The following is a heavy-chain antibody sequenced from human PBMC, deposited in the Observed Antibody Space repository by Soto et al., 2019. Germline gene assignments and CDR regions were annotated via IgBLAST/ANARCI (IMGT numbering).Heavy chain of an antibody. D-gene: IGHD3-22*01. CDR2: LYPDGRA. V-gene: IGHV3-53*01. J-gene: IGHJ4*02. CDR1: GFTVNSNY. Sequence: GGSLRLSCAASGFTVNSNYLTWVRQAPGKGPKWVSVLYPDGRAYYADSVKGRFTISTDNSKNTVFLQMNTLRAEDTAFYYCARGLGREYHDNGGHFNLDYWGQGTLVTVSS. CDR3: ARGLGREYHDNGGHFNLDY.